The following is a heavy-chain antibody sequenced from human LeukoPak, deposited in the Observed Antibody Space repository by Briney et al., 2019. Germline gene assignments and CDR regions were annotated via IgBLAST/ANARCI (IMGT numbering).Heavy chain of an antibody. J-gene: IGHJ5*02. V-gene: IGHV4-61*09. CDR3: VRGPYGASISNWFDP. CDR2: IYYNGDT. D-gene: IGHD4/OR15-4a*01. CDR1: GGSISSGSYY. Sequence: SQTLSLTCTVSGGSISSGSYYWSWIRQPAGKGLEWIGYIYYNGDTHYNPSLNSRLSISVATPNNQFYLNLRAVTAAARAVFFCVRGPYGASISNWFDPWGQGLLVTVSS.